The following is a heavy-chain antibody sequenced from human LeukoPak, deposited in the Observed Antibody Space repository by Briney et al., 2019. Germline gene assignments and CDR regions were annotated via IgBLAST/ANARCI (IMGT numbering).Heavy chain of an antibody. J-gene: IGHJ5*02. CDR1: GGSFSGYY. D-gene: IGHD1-14*01. V-gene: IGHV4-34*01. CDR2: INHSGST. CDR3: ARLRGWPEPNWFDP. Sequence: SETLSLTCAVYGGSFSGYYWSWIRQPPGKGLEWIGKINHSGSTNYNPSLKSRVTISVDTSKNQFSLKLSSVTAADTAVYYCARLRGWPEPNWFDPGGQGTLVTVSS.